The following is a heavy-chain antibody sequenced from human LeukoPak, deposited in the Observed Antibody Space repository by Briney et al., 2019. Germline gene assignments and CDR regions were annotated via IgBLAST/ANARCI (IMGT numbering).Heavy chain of an antibody. Sequence: GGSLRLSCAASGFTFSCYAMSWVRQAPGKGLEWVSAISGSGGSTYYADSVKGRFTISRDNSKNTLYLQMNSLRAEDTAVYYCAKDSCGGGSFYSSDYWGQGTLVTVSS. V-gene: IGHV3-23*01. CDR2: ISGSGGST. D-gene: IGHD2-15*01. J-gene: IGHJ4*02. CDR1: GFTFSCYA. CDR3: AKDSCGGGSFYSSDY.